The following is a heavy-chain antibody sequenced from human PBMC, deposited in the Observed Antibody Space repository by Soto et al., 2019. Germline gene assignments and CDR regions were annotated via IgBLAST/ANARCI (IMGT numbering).Heavy chain of an antibody. CDR3: ARGGSTGWFYFDF. D-gene: IGHD6-19*01. V-gene: IGHV3-48*03. J-gene: IGHJ4*02. Sequence: GGSLRLSCAASGFNFNHYEMNWVRQAPGKGLEWVSYISSSGSTIYYADSVKGRFTISRDNSKNTLYLDLNSLKAEDTAMYYCARGGSTGWFYFDFWGQGTQVTVS. CDR1: GFNFNHYE. CDR2: ISSSGSTI.